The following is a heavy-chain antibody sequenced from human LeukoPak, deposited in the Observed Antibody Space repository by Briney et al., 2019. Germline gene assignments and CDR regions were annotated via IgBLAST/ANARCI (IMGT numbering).Heavy chain of an antibody. D-gene: IGHD2-15*01. CDR2: NNGDGSTT. CDR3: ARDPRNVGLAP. CDR1: GFTFTNAW. Sequence: GGSLRLSCVDSGFTFTNAWMYWVRQAPGKGLMYISRNNGDGSTTNYADVVKGRFTMSRDNVKNTLYLQMNSLRVEDTAVYYCARDPRNVGLAPWGQGTLVTVSS. J-gene: IGHJ5*02. V-gene: IGHV3-74*01.